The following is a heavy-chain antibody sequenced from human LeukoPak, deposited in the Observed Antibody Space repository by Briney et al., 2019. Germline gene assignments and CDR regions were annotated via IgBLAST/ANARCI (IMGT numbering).Heavy chain of an antibody. CDR3: ARQQTTYRTHWFDP. D-gene: IGHD1-1*01. Sequence: SETLSLTCTVSGGSISSSSYYWGWIRQPPGKGLEWIGSIYYSGSTYYNPSLKSRVTISVDTSKNQFSLKLSSVTAADTAVYYCARQQTTYRTHWFDPWGQGTLVTVSS. V-gene: IGHV4-39*07. CDR2: IYYSGST. CDR1: GGSISSSSYY. J-gene: IGHJ5*02.